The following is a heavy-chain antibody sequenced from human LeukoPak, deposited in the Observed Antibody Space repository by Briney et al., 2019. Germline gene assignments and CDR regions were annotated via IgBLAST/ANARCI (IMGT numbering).Heavy chain of an antibody. CDR1: GYTFTGYY. J-gene: IGHJ6*03. Sequence: ASVKVSCKASGYTFTGYYMHWVRQAPGQGLEWMGWINPNSGGTNYAQKLQGRVTMTTDTSTSTAYMELRSLRSDDTAVYYCARVRSPSSSWYKKYYYYYMDVWGKGTTVTVSS. V-gene: IGHV1-2*02. D-gene: IGHD6-13*01. CDR3: ARVRSPSSSWYKKYYYYYMDV. CDR2: INPNSGGT.